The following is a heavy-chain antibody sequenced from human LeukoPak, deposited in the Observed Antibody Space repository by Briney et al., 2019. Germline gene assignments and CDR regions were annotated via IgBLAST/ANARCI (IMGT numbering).Heavy chain of an antibody. CDR3: ARDEGEEAFDI. V-gene: IGHV3-30*03. D-gene: IGHD3-10*01. Sequence: PGGSLRLSCAASGFTFSSYGMHWVRQAPGKGLEWVAVISYDGSNKYYADSVKGRFTISRDNSKNTLYLQMNSLRAEDTAVYYCARDEGEEAFDIWGQGTMVTVSS. CDR2: ISYDGSNK. J-gene: IGHJ3*02. CDR1: GFTFSSYG.